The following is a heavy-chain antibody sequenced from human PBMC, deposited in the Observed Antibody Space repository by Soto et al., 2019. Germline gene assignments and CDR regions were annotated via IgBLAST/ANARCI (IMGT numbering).Heavy chain of an antibody. Sequence: QVQLVQSGAEVKKPGASVKVSCKASGYTFTSYDINWVRQATGQGLEWMGWMNPNSGKTGYAQKSQGRVTMTRNTSISTAYIDLGSRTSQDTAVYYWARERSAAGTGGCVPWGQGNLVSVPS. CDR2: MNPNSGKT. J-gene: IGHJ5*02. V-gene: IGHV1-8*01. D-gene: IGHD6-13*01. CDR1: GYTFTSYD. CDR3: ARERSAAGTGGCVP.